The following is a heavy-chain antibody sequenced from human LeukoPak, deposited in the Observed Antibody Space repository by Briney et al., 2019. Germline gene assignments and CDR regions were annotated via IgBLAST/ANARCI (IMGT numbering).Heavy chain of an antibody. CDR1: GYTFTGYY. CDR2: INPNSGGT. Sequence: GASVKVSCKASGYTFTGYYMHWVRQAPGQGLEWMGWINPNSGGTNYAQKFQGRVTMTRDTSISTAYMELSRLRSEDTAVYYCARFRDATVTKEWHYWGQGILVTVSS. D-gene: IGHD4-17*01. J-gene: IGHJ4*02. V-gene: IGHV1-2*02. CDR3: ARFRDATVTKEWHY.